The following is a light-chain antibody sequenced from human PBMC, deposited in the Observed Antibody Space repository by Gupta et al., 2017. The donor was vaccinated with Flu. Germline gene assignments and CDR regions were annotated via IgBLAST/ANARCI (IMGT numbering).Light chain of an antibody. V-gene: IGKV3-11*01. J-gene: IGKJ5*01. CDR3: QQRSNWPIT. Sequence: EIVLTQSPATLSLSPGERATLSCRASQSVSSYLAWYQQKPGQAPRLLISDASIRATAIPARFSGSGSGTDFTLTISSLQPEDFAVYYCQQRSNWPITFGQGTRLEIK. CDR1: QSVSSY. CDR2: DAS.